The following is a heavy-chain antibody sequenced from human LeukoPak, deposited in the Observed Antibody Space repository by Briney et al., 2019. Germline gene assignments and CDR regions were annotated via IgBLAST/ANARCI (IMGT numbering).Heavy chain of an antibody. V-gene: IGHV3-7*01. J-gene: IGHJ4*02. CDR1: GFTFSTYW. D-gene: IGHD2-21*02. Sequence: GGSLRLSCAASGFTFSTYWMNWYRQAPGKGLEWVGNINQDASEINYVDSVRGRFTISRDNAKNSLHLQMNSLRAEDTAVYYCATDRDNSDWQKRFDAWGQGTLVTVSS. CDR2: INQDASEI. CDR3: ATDRDNSDWQKRFDA.